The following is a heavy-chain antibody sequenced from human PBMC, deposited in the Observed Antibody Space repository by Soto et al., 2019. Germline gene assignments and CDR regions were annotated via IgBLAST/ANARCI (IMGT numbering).Heavy chain of an antibody. CDR1: GFTFSSYG. J-gene: IGHJ6*02. CDR2: ISYDGSNK. D-gene: IGHD5-12*01. CDR3: AKGVDIVATITYYYYYGIDV. Sequence: QVQLVESGGGVVQPGRSLRLSCAASGFTFSSYGMHWVRQAPGKGLEWVAVISYDGSNKYYADSVKGRFTISRDNSKNTLYLQMNSLRAEDTAVYYCAKGVDIVATITYYYYYGIDVWGQGTTVTVSS. V-gene: IGHV3-30*18.